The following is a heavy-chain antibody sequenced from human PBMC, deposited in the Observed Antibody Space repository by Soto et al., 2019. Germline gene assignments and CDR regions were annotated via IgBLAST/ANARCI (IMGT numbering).Heavy chain of an antibody. V-gene: IGHV3-30-3*01. D-gene: IGHD3-10*01. CDR2: ISYDGSNK. J-gene: IGHJ6*02. CDR1: GFTFSSYA. CDR3: ARGRRRGRDYYGSGSYAVYYYGMDV. Sequence: QVQLVESGGGVVQPGRSLRLSCAASGFTFSSYAMHWVRQAPGKGLEWVAVISYDGSNKYYADSVKGRFTISRDNSKNTLYLQMNSLRAEDTAVYYCARGRRRGRDYYGSGSYAVYYYGMDVWGQGTTVTVSS.